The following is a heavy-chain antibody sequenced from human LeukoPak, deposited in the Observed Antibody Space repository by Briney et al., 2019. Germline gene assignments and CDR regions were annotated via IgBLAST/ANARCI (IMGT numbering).Heavy chain of an antibody. D-gene: IGHD3-22*01. CDR1: GYTFTSYD. Sequence: ASVKVSCKTSGYTFTSYDINWVRQVTGQGLEWVGGMDGNSGKTAYAQNFLGRVTITRNTSISTAYMELSSLRSEETPVYYCARLYYYASSGYDALDIWGQGTMVAVSS. V-gene: IGHV1-8*01. J-gene: IGHJ3*02. CDR3: ARLYYYASSGYDALDI. CDR2: MDGNSGKT.